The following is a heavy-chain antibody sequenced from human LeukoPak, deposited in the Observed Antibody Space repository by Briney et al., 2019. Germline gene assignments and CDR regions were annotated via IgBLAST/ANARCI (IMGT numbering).Heavy chain of an antibody. CDR3: ASGSYPHYYYYYCMDV. V-gene: IGHV4-59*01. CDR1: GGSISSYY. D-gene: IGHD1-1*01. Sequence: PSETLSLTCTVSGGSISSYYWSWIRQPPGKGLEWIGYIYYSGSTNYNPSLKSRVTISVDTSKNQFSLKLSSVTAADTAVYYCASGSYPHYYYYYCMDVWGKGTTVTVSS. J-gene: IGHJ6*03. CDR2: IYYSGST.